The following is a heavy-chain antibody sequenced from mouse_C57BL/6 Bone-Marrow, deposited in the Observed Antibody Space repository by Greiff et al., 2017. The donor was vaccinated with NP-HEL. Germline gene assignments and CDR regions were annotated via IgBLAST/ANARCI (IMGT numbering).Heavy chain of an antibody. J-gene: IGHJ4*01. Sequence: VQLQQPGAELVMPGASVKLSCKASGYTFTSYWMHWVKQRPGQGLEWIGEIDPYDSYTNYNQKFKGKSTLPVDKSSSTAYMQLSSLTSEVSAVYCCAKSRGRGYAIGDWGQGASVSVAS. V-gene: IGHV1-69*01. CDR1: GYTFTSYW. D-gene: IGHD3-1*01. CDR3: AKSRGRGYAIGD. CDR2: IDPYDSYT.